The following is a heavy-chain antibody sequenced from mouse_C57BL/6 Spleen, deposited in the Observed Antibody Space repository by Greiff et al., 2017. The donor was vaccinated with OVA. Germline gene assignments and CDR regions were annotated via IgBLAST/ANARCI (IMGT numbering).Heavy chain of an antibody. CDR3: ARHEEDGYDVRFAY. J-gene: IGHJ3*01. Sequence: VKVEESGPGLVAPSQSLSITCTVSGFSLTSYGVHWVRQPPGKGLEWLVVIWSDGSTTYNSALKSRLSISKDNSKSQVFLKMNSLQTDDTAMYYCARHEEDGYDVRFAYWGQGTLVTVSA. CDR1: GFSLTSYG. CDR2: IWSDGST. V-gene: IGHV2-6-1*01. D-gene: IGHD2-2*01.